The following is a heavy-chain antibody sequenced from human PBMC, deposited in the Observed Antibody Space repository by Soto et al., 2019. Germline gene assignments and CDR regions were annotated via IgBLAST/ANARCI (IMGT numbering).Heavy chain of an antibody. J-gene: IGHJ6*02. CDR1: GGSISSGGYY. V-gene: IGHV4-31*03. D-gene: IGHD6-25*01. CDR2: IYYSGST. Sequence: PSETLSLTCTVSGGSISSGGYYWIWIRHHPGKGLEWIGYIYYSGSTYYNPSLKSRVTISVDTSKNQFSLKLSSVTAADTAVYYCARGLVAAPPRYYGMDVWGQGTTVTVSS. CDR3: ARGLVAAPPRYYGMDV.